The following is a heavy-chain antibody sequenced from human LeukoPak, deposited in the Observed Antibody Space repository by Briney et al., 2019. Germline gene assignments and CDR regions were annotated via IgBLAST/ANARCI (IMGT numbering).Heavy chain of an antibody. CDR2: INTNTGNP. D-gene: IGHD5-12*01. J-gene: IGHJ4*02. Sequence: ASVKVSCKASGHTFTSYAMNWVRQAPGQGLEWMGWINTNTGNPTYAQGFTGRFVFSLDTSVSTAYLQISSLKAEDTAVYYCARVVATINSNPGDYWGQGTLVTVSS. V-gene: IGHV7-4-1*02. CDR1: GHTFTSYA. CDR3: ARVVATINSNPGDY.